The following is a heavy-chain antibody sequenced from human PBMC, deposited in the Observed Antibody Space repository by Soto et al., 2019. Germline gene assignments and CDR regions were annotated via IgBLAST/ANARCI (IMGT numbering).Heavy chain of an antibody. J-gene: IGHJ6*02. V-gene: IGHV4-39*01. CDR2: IYYSGST. CDR1: GGSISSSSYY. Sequence: PSETLSLTCTVSGGSISSSSYYWGWIRQPPGKGLEWIGSIYYSGSTYYNPSLKSRVTISVDTSKTQFSLKLSSVTVADTAVYYCARQRVYYYGMDVWGQGTTVTVSS. CDR3: ARQRVYYYGMDV.